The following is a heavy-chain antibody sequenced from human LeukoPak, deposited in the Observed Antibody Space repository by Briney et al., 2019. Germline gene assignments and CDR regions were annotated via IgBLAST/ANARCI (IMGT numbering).Heavy chain of an antibody. Sequence: SVKVSCKASGGTFSSYAISWVRQAPGQGLEWMGGIIPIFGTANYAQKFQGRVTITADESMSTAYMELSSLRSEDTAVYYCASLDYDFWFRDAFDIWGQGTMVTVSS. CDR3: ASLDYDFWFRDAFDI. CDR2: IIPIFGTA. J-gene: IGHJ3*02. CDR1: GGTFSSYA. D-gene: IGHD3-3*01. V-gene: IGHV1-69*01.